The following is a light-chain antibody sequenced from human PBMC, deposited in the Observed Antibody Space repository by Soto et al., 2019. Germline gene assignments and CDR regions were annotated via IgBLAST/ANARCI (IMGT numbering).Light chain of an antibody. J-gene: IGLJ1*01. Sequence: LTQPPSASGSPGQSVTISCTGTSSDVGGYNYVSWYQQHPGKAPKLMIYEVSKRPSGVPDRFSGSKSGNTASLTVSGLQAEHEADYYCSSYAGSNNFGVFGTGTKVTVL. CDR1: SSDVGGYNY. CDR3: SSYAGSNNFGV. V-gene: IGLV2-8*01. CDR2: EVS.